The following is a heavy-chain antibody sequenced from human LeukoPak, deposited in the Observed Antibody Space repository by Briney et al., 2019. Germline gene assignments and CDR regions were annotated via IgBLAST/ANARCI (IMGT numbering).Heavy chain of an antibody. CDR1: GGSFSGYY. V-gene: IGHV4-34*01. J-gene: IGHJ4*02. CDR3: ARGQGIVPHYYFDY. CDR2: INHSGST. Sequence: SETLSLTCAVYGGSFSGYYWSWIRQPPGKGLEWIGEINHSGSTNYNPSLKSRVTISVDTSKNQFSLKLSSVTAADTAVYYCARGQGIVPHYYFDYWGQGTLVTVSS. D-gene: IGHD2-2*01.